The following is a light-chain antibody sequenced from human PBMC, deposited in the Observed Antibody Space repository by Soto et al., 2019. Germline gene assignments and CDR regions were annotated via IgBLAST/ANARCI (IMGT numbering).Light chain of an antibody. Sequence: QSALTQPASVSGSPGQWITISYTGTSSDVGGYNYVSWYQQHPGKAPKLMIYDVSNRPSGVSNRFSGSKSGNTASLTISGLQAEDEADYYCSSYTSSSKVFGTGTKVTVL. V-gene: IGLV2-14*01. CDR3: SSYTSSSKV. J-gene: IGLJ1*01. CDR1: SSDVGGYNY. CDR2: DVS.